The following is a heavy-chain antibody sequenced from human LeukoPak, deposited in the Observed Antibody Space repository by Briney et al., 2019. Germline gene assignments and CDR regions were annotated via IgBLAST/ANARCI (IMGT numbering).Heavy chain of an antibody. CDR1: GFTFSSSE. CDR2: ISSGGSPI. Sequence: GGSLRLSCAASGFTFSSSEMNWVRQAPGKGLEWVSYISSGGSPIYYADSVKGRFTISRDNSKNTLYLQMNSLRAEDTAVYYCAKSTRFDPWGQGTLVTVSS. CDR3: AKSTRFDP. V-gene: IGHV3-48*03. J-gene: IGHJ5*02. D-gene: IGHD5/OR15-5a*01.